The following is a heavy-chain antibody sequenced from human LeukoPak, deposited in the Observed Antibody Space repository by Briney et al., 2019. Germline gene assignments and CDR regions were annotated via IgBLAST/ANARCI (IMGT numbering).Heavy chain of an antibody. Sequence: GGSLRLSCEASGFNFHNFAMHWVRQAPGKGLEWVAVISNGERNKYYSDSVKGRFTISRDNSKSTVYLQMNSLRPEDTAVYYCARPSPPGDGYNPCDYWGPGALVIVSS. V-gene: IGHV3-30*04. D-gene: IGHD5-24*01. CDR3: ARPSPPGDGYNPCDY. CDR2: ISNGERNK. CDR1: GFNFHNFA. J-gene: IGHJ4*02.